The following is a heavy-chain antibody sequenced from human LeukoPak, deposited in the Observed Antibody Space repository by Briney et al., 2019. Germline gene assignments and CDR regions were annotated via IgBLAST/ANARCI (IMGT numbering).Heavy chain of an antibody. CDR3: ARSITIFGVVREYYFDY. CDR1: GGSISSGSYY. J-gene: IGHJ4*02. D-gene: IGHD3-3*01. CDR2: IYTSGST. Sequence: SETLSLTCTVSGGSISSGSYYWSWIRQPAGKGLEWIGRIYTSGSTNYNPSLKSRVTISVDTSKNQFSLKLSSVTAADTAVYYCARSITIFGVVREYYFDYWGQGTLVTVSS. V-gene: IGHV4-61*02.